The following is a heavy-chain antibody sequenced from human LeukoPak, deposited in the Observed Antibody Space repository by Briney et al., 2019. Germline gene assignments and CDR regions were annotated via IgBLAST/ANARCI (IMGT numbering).Heavy chain of an antibody. V-gene: IGHV3-30*18. Sequence: GRSLRLSCAVSGFTFRSYGMHWVRQAPGKGLEWVAVISYDESNKNYADSVKGRFTISRDNSKNTLYLQMNSLRADGTAVYYCAKDLGVVVVTHWGQGTLVTVSS. CDR3: AKDLGVVVVTH. CDR2: ISYDESNK. J-gene: IGHJ4*02. CDR1: GFTFRSYG. D-gene: IGHD2-15*01.